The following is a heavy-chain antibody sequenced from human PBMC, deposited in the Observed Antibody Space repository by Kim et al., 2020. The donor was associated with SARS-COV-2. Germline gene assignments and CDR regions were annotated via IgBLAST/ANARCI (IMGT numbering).Heavy chain of an antibody. CDR2: IYYSGST. J-gene: IGHJ4*02. Sequence: SETLSLTCTVSGGSVSSGSYYWSWIRQPPGKGLEWIGYIYYSGSTNYNPSLKSRVTISVDTSKNQFSLKLSSVTAADTAVYYCARGGYGDHRDYWGQGTLVTVSS. CDR3: ARGGYGDHRDY. D-gene: IGHD4-17*01. V-gene: IGHV4-61*01. CDR1: GGSVSSGSYY.